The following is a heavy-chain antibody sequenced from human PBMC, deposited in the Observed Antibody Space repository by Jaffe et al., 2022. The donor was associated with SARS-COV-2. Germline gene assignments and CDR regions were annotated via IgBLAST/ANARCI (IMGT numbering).Heavy chain of an antibody. CDR2: IIPIFGTA. CDR1: GGTFSSYA. V-gene: IGHV1-69*01. Sequence: QVQLVQSGAEVKKPGSSVKVSCKASGGTFSSYAISWVRQAPGQGLEWMGGIIPIFGTANYAQKFQGRVTITADESTSTAYMELSSLRSEDTAVYYCARDPGDTAMLKGGGFDPWGQGTLVTVSS. D-gene: IGHD5-18*01. CDR3: ARDPGDTAMLKGGGFDP. J-gene: IGHJ5*02.